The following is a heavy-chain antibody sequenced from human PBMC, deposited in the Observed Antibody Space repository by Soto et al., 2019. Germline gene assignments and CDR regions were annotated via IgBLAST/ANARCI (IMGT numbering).Heavy chain of an antibody. V-gene: IGHV3-23*01. CDR3: AKGFIVVVTAIRPDDNFDV. J-gene: IGHJ3*01. CDR2: ISGGGGST. CDR1: GFTFNTYA. Sequence: EVQLLESGGGLVQPGGSLRLSCAASGFTFNTYAMNWVRQVPGKGLEWVASISGGGGSTYYADSVKGRFTISRDTSKNTLYLQMNSLSAEDTAVYYCAKGFIVVVTAIRPDDNFDVWGQGKMVTVSS. D-gene: IGHD2-21*02.